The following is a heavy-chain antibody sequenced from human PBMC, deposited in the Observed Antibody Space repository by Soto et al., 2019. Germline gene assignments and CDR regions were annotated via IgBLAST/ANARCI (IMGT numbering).Heavy chain of an antibody. Sequence: QVQLVESGGGVVQPGRSLRLSCAASGFTFSSYGMHWVRQAPGKGLEWVAVIWHDGSNKYYADSVKGRFTITRDNSKNTPYLQMNSLSAEETAVDYCASSSDYPAGGGDYWGQGTLVT. CDR1: GFTFSSYG. V-gene: IGHV3-33*01. CDR3: ASSSDYPAGGGDY. J-gene: IGHJ4*02. D-gene: IGHD4-17*01. CDR2: IWHDGSNK.